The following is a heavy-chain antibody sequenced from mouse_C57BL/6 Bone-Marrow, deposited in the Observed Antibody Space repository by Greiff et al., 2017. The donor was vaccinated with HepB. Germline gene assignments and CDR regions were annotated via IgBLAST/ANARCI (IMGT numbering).Heavy chain of an antibody. D-gene: IGHD1-1*01. J-gene: IGHJ3*01. CDR1: GFTFTDYY. CDR3: ARPYYYGSSSYAY. Sequence: EVNVVESGGGLVQPGGSLSLSCAASGFTFTDYYMSWVRQPPGKALEWLGFIRNKANGYTTEYSASVKGRFTISRDNSQSILYLQMNALRAEDSATYYCARPYYYGSSSYAYWGQGTLVTVSA. CDR2: IRNKANGYTT. V-gene: IGHV7-3*01.